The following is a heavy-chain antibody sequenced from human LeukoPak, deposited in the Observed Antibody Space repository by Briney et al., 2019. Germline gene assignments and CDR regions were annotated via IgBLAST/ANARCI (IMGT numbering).Heavy chain of an antibody. CDR1: GYNFPSYW. D-gene: IGHD3-3*01. CDR2: IYPGDSDT. Sequence: GESLKISCKGSGYNFPSYWIGWVRQMPGKGLEWMGIIYPGDSDTRYSPSFQGQVTISADKSITTAYLQWSSLKASDTAMYYCATFWSGYLYGMDVWGQGTTDTVSS. CDR3: ATFWSGYLYGMDV. V-gene: IGHV5-51*01. J-gene: IGHJ6*02.